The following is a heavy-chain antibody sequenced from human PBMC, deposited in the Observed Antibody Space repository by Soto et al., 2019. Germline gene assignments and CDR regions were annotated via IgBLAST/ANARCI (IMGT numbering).Heavy chain of an antibody. Sequence: EVQVVDSGGGLVQPGGSLRLSCAASGFTFSDHYMDWVRQAQGKGLEWVGRIKNKANSYTTEYAASVKGRFTIARDDSTNSRYLQINILQTEDTAFYYCVIVRLGVSTRVFYYCGQGTLVTVSS. J-gene: IGHJ4*02. CDR3: VIVRLGVSTRVFYY. CDR2: IKNKANSYTT. D-gene: IGHD3-16*01. V-gene: IGHV3-72*01. CDR1: GFTFSDHY.